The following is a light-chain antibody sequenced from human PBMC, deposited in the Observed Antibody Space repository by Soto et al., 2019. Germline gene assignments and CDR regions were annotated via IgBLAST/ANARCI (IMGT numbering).Light chain of an antibody. CDR3: QQYASSQT. Sequence: EIVSTQSPGTLSLSPGERATLSCRASQTVDSNYLAWYQQRPGQAPRLLISGASLRAAGIPDRFSGGGSGTDFTLTISRLEPEDFAVYYCQQYASSQTFGQGTRVEIK. J-gene: IGKJ1*01. CDR1: QTVDSNY. V-gene: IGKV3-20*01. CDR2: GAS.